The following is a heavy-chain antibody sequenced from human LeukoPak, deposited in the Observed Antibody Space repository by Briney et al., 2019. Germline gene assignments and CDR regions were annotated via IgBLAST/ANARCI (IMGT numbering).Heavy chain of an antibody. V-gene: IGHV3-7*01. D-gene: IGHD1-26*01. Sequence: GGSLRLSCAASGFTFSSYWMSWVRQAPGKGLEWVANIKQDGSEKYYVDSVKGRFTISRDNAKNPLYLQMNSLRAEVTAVYYCARVRGSYGYYFDYWGQGTLVTVSS. J-gene: IGHJ4*02. CDR1: GFTFSSYW. CDR3: ARVRGSYGYYFDY. CDR2: IKQDGSEK.